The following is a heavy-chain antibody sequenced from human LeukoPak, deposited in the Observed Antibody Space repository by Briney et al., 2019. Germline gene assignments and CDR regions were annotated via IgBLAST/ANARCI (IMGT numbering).Heavy chain of an antibody. CDR2: IVVGSGNT. CDR1: GFTFTSSA. Sequence: GTSVKVSCKASGFTFTSSAMQWVRQARGQRLEWIGWIVVGSGNTNYAQKFQERVTITRDMSTSTAYMELNSLRSEDTAVYYCAADGVVAHHHWFDPWGQGTLVTVSS. CDR3: AADGVVAHHHWFDP. D-gene: IGHD2-15*01. V-gene: IGHV1-58*02. J-gene: IGHJ5*02.